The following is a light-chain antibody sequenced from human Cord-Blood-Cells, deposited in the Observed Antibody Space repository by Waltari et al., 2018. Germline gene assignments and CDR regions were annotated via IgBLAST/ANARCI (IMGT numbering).Light chain of an antibody. CDR3: SSYTSSSTLV. CDR1: SSDVGGYNY. V-gene: IGLV2-14*01. Sequence: QSALTQPASVSGSPGQSITLSCTGTSSDVGGYNYFSWYQQPPGKAPKLMIYDVSNRPSGVSNRFSGSKSGNTASLTISGLRAEDEADYYCSSYTSSSTLVFGGGTKLTVL. CDR2: DVS. J-gene: IGLJ2*01.